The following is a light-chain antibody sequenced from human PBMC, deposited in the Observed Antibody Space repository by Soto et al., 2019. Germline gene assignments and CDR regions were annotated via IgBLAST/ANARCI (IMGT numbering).Light chain of an antibody. CDR2: DAS. CDR3: QQYNYEWT. J-gene: IGKJ1*01. CDR1: QTISTW. Sequence: DIQVTQSPPTLSASVGDRVTITCRASQTISTWMAWYQQKPGKAPKLLVYDASTLQSGVSSRFSGSGSGTEFTLTISNLQPDDFATYYCQQYNYEWTFGQGTKVDIK. V-gene: IGKV1-5*01.